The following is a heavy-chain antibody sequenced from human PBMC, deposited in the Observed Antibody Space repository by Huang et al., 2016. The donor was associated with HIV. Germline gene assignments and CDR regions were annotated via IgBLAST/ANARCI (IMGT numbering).Heavy chain of an antibody. Sequence: QITLKESGPTLVKPTQTLTLTCTFSGFSLSTPGVAVGWIRQPPGKALEGLVFNYWDDDKRYRPALENRLSITKDTSKNQVVLTMINLDPADTGTYYGVPGRGGYFPHWGQGTPVTVSS. V-gene: IGHV2-5*04. J-gene: IGHJ4*02. CDR2: NYWDDDK. D-gene: IGHD2-15*01. CDR1: GFSLSTPGVA. CDR3: VPGRGGYFPH.